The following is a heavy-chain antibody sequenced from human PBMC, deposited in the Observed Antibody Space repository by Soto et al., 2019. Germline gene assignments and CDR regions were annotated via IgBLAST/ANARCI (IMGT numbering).Heavy chain of an antibody. Sequence: ASVKVSCKASGGTFSSYAISWVRQAPGQGLEWMGGIIPIFGTANYAQKFQGRVTITADESTSTAYMELSSLRAEDTAVYYCARDESIAAAGTLGLLSNWFDPWGQGTLVTVSS. CDR2: IIPIFGTA. CDR3: ARDESIAAAGTLGLLSNWFDP. V-gene: IGHV1-69*13. CDR1: GGTFSSYA. J-gene: IGHJ5*02. D-gene: IGHD6-13*01.